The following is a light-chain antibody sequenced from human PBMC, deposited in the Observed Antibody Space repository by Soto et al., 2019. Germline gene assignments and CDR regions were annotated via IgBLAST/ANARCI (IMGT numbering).Light chain of an antibody. Sequence: QSALTQPPSASGTPGQRVTISCSGSSSNIGTNFVYWYQQLPGTAPKLLIYRNNQRPSGVPDRFSGSKSGTSASLAISGLRSEDEADYYCAAWDDSPSGHVLFGGGTKLTVL. CDR2: RNN. CDR3: AAWDDSPSGHVL. J-gene: IGLJ2*01. V-gene: IGLV1-47*01. CDR1: SSNIGTNF.